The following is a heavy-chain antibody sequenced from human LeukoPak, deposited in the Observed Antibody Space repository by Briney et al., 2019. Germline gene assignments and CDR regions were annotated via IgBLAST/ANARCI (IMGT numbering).Heavy chain of an antibody. Sequence: SETLSLTCTVSGGSISSYYWSWIRQPPGKGLEWIGYIYYSGSTNYNPSLKSRVTISVDTSKNQFSLKLSSVTAADTAVYYCARSRGYSYGIFDWGQGTLVTVSS. D-gene: IGHD5-18*01. CDR2: IYYSGST. J-gene: IGHJ4*02. CDR3: ARSRGYSYGIFD. V-gene: IGHV4-59*01. CDR1: GGSISSYY.